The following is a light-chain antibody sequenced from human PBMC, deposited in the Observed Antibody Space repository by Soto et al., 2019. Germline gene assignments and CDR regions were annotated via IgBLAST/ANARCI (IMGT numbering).Light chain of an antibody. CDR3: QQYGSSPFT. CDR2: GAS. CDR1: QSVNIH. V-gene: IGKV3-20*01. Sequence: EIVMTQSPATLSVSPGERATLSCKASQSVNIHLAWYQQKPGQAPRLLIYGASSRATGIPDRFSGSGSGTDFTLTISRLEPEDFAVYYCQQYGSSPFTFGQGTRLE. J-gene: IGKJ5*01.